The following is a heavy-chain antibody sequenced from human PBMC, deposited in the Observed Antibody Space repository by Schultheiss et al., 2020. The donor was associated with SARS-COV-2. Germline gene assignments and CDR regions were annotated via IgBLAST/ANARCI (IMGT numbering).Heavy chain of an antibody. CDR1: GYTFTGYY. CDR3: ARDGFSQYQLLSNPGP. J-gene: IGHJ5*02. V-gene: IGHV1-2*02. D-gene: IGHD2-2*01. CDR2: INPNSGGT. Sequence: ASVKVSCKASGYTFTGYYMHWVRQAPGQGLEWMGGINPNSGGTNYAQKFQGRVTMTRDTSISTAYMELSRLRSDDTAVYYCARDGFSQYQLLSNPGPWGQGTLVTVSS.